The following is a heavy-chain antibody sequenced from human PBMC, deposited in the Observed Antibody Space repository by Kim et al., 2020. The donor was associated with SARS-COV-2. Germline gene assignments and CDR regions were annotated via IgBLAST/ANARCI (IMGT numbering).Heavy chain of an antibody. CDR2: INHSGST. CDR1: GGSFSGYY. J-gene: IGHJ5*02. Sequence: SETLSLTCAVYGGSFSGYYWSWIRQPPGKGLEWIGEINHSGSTNYNPSLKSRVTISVDTSKNQFSLRLSSVTAADTAVYYCARGLGMVRGVLRWFDPWGQGTLVTVSS. CDR3: ARGLGMVRGVLRWFDP. V-gene: IGHV4-34*01. D-gene: IGHD3-10*01.